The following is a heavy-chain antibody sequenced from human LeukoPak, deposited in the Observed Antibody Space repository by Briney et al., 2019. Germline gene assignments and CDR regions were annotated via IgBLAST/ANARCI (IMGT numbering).Heavy chain of an antibody. D-gene: IGHD5-18*01. V-gene: IGHV4-59*01. CDR1: GGSISSFY. CDR2: IYYSGPT. CDR3: ARGRKYTNGYRVTELGSGYFDY. Sequence: SETLSLTCTVSGGSISSFYWNWIRLPPGKGLELIGYIYYSGPTNYNPSLKSRDTISVDSSKNQFSLKLSSVTAADTAMYYCARGRKYTNGYRVTELGSGYFDYWGQGILVTVSS. J-gene: IGHJ4*02.